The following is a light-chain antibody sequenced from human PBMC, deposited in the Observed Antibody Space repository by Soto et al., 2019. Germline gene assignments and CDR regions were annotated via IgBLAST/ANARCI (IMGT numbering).Light chain of an antibody. CDR3: AAWDDSLRGRV. V-gene: IGLV1-44*01. CDR1: SSNIGSNP. Sequence: QSVLTQPPSASGTPGQRVTISCSGSSSNIGSNPVSWYQQLPGPAPKSLIYSDNQRPSGVPDRISGSRSGTSASLAISGLQSEDEAEYYCAAWDDSLRGRVFGGGTKLTVL. J-gene: IGLJ2*01. CDR2: SDN.